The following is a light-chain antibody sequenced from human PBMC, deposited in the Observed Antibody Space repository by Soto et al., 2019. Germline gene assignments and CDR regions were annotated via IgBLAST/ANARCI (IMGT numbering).Light chain of an antibody. CDR1: ESISSHY. J-gene: IGKJ3*01. V-gene: IGKV3-20*01. Sequence: PGERATLACRASESISSHYIAWYQHKPGQAPRLLIFGASTTATGIPDRFSGSWSGTDFTLTSSRLEPEDFTMDSCHNFVDSPFTFGPGTKVDIK. CDR2: GAS. CDR3: HNFVDSPFT.